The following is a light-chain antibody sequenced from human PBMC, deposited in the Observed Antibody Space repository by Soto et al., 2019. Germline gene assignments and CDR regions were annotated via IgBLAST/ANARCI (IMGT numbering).Light chain of an antibody. Sequence: QSALTQPASVSGSPGQSITISCTGTSSDIGGYNYVSWYLQHPGKAPKLIIHDVSNRPSGVSNRFSGSKSGNTASLTISGLQAEDEADYYCSSYTSSSTWVFVGGTKLTVL. CDR2: DVS. J-gene: IGLJ3*02. CDR1: SSDIGGYNY. V-gene: IGLV2-14*01. CDR3: SSYTSSSTWV.